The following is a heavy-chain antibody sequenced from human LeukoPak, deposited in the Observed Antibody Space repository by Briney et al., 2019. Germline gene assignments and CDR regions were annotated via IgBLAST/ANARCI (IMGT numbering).Heavy chain of an antibody. J-gene: IGHJ6*02. V-gene: IGHV3-30*18. CDR3: AKDYDDIVVVVAGYYYYYGMDV. CDR2: ISYDGSNK. D-gene: IGHD2-15*01. Sequence: GRSLRLSCAASGFTFSSYGMHWVRQAPGKGLEWVAVISYDGSNKYYADSVKGRFTISRDNSKNTLYLQVNSLRAEDTAVYYCAKDYDDIVVVVAGYYYYYGMDVWGQGTTVTVSS. CDR1: GFTFSSYG.